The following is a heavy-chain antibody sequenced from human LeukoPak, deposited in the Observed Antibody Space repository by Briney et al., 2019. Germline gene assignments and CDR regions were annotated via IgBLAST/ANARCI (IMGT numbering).Heavy chain of an antibody. Sequence: ASVKVSCKASGYTFTGYYMHWVRQAPGQGLEWMGWINPNSGSTKYAQKFQGRVTMTRDTSISTAYMELSRLRSDDSAVFYCARQADNNWFDSWGQGTLATVSS. CDR3: ARQADNNWFDS. CDR1: GYTFTGYY. D-gene: IGHD2-15*01. J-gene: IGHJ5*01. CDR2: INPNSGST. V-gene: IGHV1-2*02.